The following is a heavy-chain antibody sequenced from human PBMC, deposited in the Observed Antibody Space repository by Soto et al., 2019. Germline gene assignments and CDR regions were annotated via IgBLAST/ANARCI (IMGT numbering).Heavy chain of an antibody. V-gene: IGHV1-69*02. D-gene: IGHD3-16*01. J-gene: IGHJ4*02. CDR3: ARVLDGPSTDY. CDR2: IIPILGIA. Sequence: QVQLVQSGAEVKKPGSSVKVSCKASGGTFSSYTISWVRQAPGQGLEWMGRIIPILGIANYAHKFQGRVKITADKSKSTAYMELSSLRSEDTAVYYCARVLDGPSTDYWGQGTLVTVSS. CDR1: GGTFSSYT.